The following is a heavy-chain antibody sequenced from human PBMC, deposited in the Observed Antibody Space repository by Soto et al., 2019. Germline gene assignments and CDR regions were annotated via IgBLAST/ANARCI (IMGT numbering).Heavy chain of an antibody. CDR1: GGSISSSSSY. D-gene: IGHD4-17*01. V-gene: IGHV4-39*01. Sequence: SETLTLTCTVSGGSISSSSSYWGWIRQPPGKGLEWIGSIYYSGSTYYNTALKSRVTISVDTSKYQFSLKLSSVTAADTAVYYCARWGDYGLYYYYGMDVWGQGTTVTVSS. CDR3: ARWGDYGLYYYYGMDV. CDR2: IYYSGST. J-gene: IGHJ6*02.